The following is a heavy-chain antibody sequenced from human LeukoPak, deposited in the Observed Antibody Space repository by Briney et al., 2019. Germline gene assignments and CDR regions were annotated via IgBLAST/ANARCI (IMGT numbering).Heavy chain of an antibody. Sequence: GGSLRLSCAASGFTFSNYAMNWVRQAPGKGLEWVSSISGSGSSTYYADSVKGRFTISRDNSKNTLFLQMNGLRAEDTAVYHCAKDALSGWYGYSDYWGQGTLVTVSS. V-gene: IGHV3-23*01. J-gene: IGHJ4*02. CDR2: ISGSGSST. D-gene: IGHD6-19*01. CDR1: GFTFSNYA. CDR3: AKDALSGWYGYSDY.